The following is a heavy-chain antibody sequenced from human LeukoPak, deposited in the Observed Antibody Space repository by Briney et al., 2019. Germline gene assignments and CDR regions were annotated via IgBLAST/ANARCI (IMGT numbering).Heavy chain of an antibody. D-gene: IGHD3-16*01. CDR1: GFTFSSYG. CDR2: ISYDGSNK. V-gene: IGHV3-30*03. CDR3: ARDGGSGVDY. Sequence: GGSLRLSCAASGFTFSSYGMHWVRQAPGKGLEWVAVISYDGSNKYYADSVKGRFTISRDNSKNTLYLQMNSLSAEDTAVYYCARDGGSGVDYWGQGTLVTVSS. J-gene: IGHJ4*02.